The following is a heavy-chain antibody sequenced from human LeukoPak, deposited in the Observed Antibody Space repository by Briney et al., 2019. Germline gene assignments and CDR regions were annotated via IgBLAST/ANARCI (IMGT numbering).Heavy chain of an antibody. D-gene: IGHD4-17*01. CDR3: ARDVKKGYGDYIDY. CDR2: IWFDGSNK. Sequence: GGSLRLSCAASGFTFSDYGMVWVRQAPGKGLEWVAFIWFDGSNKHYAGSVQGRFTFSRDNSKNTLYLQMNSLRPEDTALYYCARDVKKGYGDYIDYWGQGTLVTVSS. CDR1: GFTFSDYG. V-gene: IGHV3-33*01. J-gene: IGHJ4*02.